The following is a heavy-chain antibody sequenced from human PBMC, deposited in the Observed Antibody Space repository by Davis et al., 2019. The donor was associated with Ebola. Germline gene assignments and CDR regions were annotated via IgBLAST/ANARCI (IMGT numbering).Heavy chain of an antibody. J-gene: IGHJ4*02. CDR1: GYTFSRHW. Sequence: PGGSLRLSCGGSGYTFSRHWMTWVRQAPGKGLEWVANIKQDGSEKYYVDSVKGRFTISRDNTKNSLYLQMNSLRAEDTAVYYCATDGVPAAMDCWGQGTLVTVSS. V-gene: IGHV3-7*03. CDR3: ATDGVPAAMDC. CDR2: IKQDGSEK. D-gene: IGHD2-2*01.